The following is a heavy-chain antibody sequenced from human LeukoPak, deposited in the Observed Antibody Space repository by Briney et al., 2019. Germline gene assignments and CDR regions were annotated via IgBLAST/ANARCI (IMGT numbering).Heavy chain of an antibody. J-gene: IGHJ4*02. D-gene: IGHD2-2*01. Sequence: SETLSLTCSVSGGSISGYFWSWIRQPPGKGLEWIGYIYYSGSTNYNPSLRSRVTISVDTSKNQFPLKLSSVTAADTAVYYCARYYCSSISCSHFDYWGQGTLVTVSS. V-gene: IGHV4-59*08. CDR2: IYYSGST. CDR3: ARYYCSSISCSHFDY. CDR1: GGSISGYF.